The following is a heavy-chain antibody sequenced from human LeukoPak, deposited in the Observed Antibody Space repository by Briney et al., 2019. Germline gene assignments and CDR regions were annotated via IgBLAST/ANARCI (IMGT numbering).Heavy chain of an antibody. CDR2: FDPEDGET. V-gene: IGHV1-24*01. J-gene: IGHJ5*01. D-gene: IGHD2-15*01. CDR3: ALGGGLRGWFDP. CDR1: GYTLTELS. Sequence: ASVKVSCKVSGYTLTELSMHWVRQAPGKGLAWMGGFDPEDGETIYAQKFQGRVTMTEDTSTDTAYMEVSSLRSEDTAVYYCALGGGLRGWFDPWGQGTLVTVSS.